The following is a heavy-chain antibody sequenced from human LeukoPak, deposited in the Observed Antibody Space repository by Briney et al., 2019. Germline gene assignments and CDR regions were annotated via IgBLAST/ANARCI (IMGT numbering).Heavy chain of an antibody. CDR1: GCTVSSYA. V-gene: IGHV3-23*01. J-gene: IGHJ4*02. CDR3: AKDCCPQTPYGDSPPANFDY. CDR2: ISGSGGST. Sequence: GGSLRLSCAAYGCTVSSYAMSWVRQAPGKGLERVSAISGSGGSTYYADSVKGRFTISRDNSKNTLYLQMNSLRAEDTAVYYCAKDCCPQTPYGDSPPANFDYWGQGTLVTVSS. D-gene: IGHD4-17*01.